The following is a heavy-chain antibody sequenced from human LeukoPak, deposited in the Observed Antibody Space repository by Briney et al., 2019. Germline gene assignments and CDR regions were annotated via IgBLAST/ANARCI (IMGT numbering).Heavy chain of an antibody. CDR2: INAGNGNT. CDR1: GYTFTSYA. D-gene: IGHD4-17*01. V-gene: IGHV1-3*01. CDR3: ARETGSAVGSTDFDY. Sequence: ASVKVSCKASGYTFTSYAMHWVRQAPGQRLEWMGWINAGNGNTKYSQKFQGRVTITRDTSASTAYMELSSLRSEDTAVYYCARETGSAVGSTDFDYWAREPWSPSPQ. J-gene: IGHJ4*02.